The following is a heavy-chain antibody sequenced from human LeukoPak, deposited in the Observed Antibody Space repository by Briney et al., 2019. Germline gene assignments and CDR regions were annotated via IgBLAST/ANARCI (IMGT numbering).Heavy chain of an antibody. V-gene: IGHV1-69*13. D-gene: IGHD6-19*01. J-gene: IGHJ5*02. Sequence: ASVKVSCKASGGTFSSYAISWVRQAPGQGLEWMGGIIPIFGTANYAQKFQGRVTITADESTSTAYMELSSLRSEDTAVYYCAGDRGIAVAGIGFDPWGQGTLVTVSS. CDR3: AGDRGIAVAGIGFDP. CDR1: GGTFSSYA. CDR2: IIPIFGTA.